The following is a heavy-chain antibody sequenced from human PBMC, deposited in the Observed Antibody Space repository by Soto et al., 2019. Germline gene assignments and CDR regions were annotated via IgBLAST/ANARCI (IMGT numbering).Heavy chain of an antibody. D-gene: IGHD1-1*01. Sequence: EVQLVESGGGLVQPGGSLRLSCEASGLTFSNNWMHWVRQAPGKGLVWVSRITGDGSNTVYADSVKGRFTISRDNTKNTLSLQMNSLRAEDTAVYYCARQRGYNPDYWGQGTLVTVSS. CDR3: ARQRGYNPDY. CDR1: GLTFSNNW. J-gene: IGHJ4*02. V-gene: IGHV3-74*01. CDR2: ITGDGSNT.